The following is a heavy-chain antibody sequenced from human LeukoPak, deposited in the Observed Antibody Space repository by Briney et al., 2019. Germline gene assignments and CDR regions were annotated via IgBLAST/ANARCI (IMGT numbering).Heavy chain of an antibody. V-gene: IGHV3-66*01. Sequence: PGGSLRLSCAASGFTFSDYSMNWVRQAPGKGLEWVSVIYSGGSTYYADSVKGRFTISRDNSKNTLYLQMNSLRAEDTAVYYCARDHCSGGSCYEYYYGMDVWGQGTTVTVSS. CDR1: GFTFSDYS. CDR3: ARDHCSGGSCYEYYYGMDV. CDR2: IYSGGST. D-gene: IGHD2-15*01. J-gene: IGHJ6*02.